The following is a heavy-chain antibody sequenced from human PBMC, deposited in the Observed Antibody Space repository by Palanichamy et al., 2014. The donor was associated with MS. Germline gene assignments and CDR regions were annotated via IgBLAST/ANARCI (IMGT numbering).Heavy chain of an antibody. CDR2: IIPILGIA. D-gene: IGHD6-6*01. CDR1: GGTFSSYT. V-gene: IGHV1-69*08. J-gene: IGHJ4*02. Sequence: QVQLVQSGAEVKKPGSSVKVSCKASGGTFSSYTISWVRQAPGQGLEWMGRIIPILGIANYAQKFQGRVTITADKSTSTAYMELSSLRSEDTAVYYCARDSYSNSSSGIFDYWGQGTLVTVSS. CDR3: ARDSYSNSSSGIFDY.